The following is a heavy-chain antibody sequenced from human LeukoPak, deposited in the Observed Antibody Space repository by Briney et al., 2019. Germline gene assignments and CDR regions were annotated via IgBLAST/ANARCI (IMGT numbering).Heavy chain of an antibody. V-gene: IGHV4-39*02. D-gene: IGHD6-25*01. CDR1: GDSISRSTYY. Sequence: SETLSLTCTVSGDSISRSTYYWAWIRQPPGKGLEWIGSVYYGRSPYFNPSLESRATISVDASKNHFSLKMSSVTAADTAVYYCARSSGTGTLSYWGQGTLVTVSS. J-gene: IGHJ4*02. CDR3: ARSSGTGTLSY. CDR2: VYYGRSP.